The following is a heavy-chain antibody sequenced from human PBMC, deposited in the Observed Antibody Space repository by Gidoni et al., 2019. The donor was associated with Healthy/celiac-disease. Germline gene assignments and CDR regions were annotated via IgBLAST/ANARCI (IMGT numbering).Heavy chain of an antibody. CDR3: ARDAYSSSWSLDY. Sequence: QVQLVESGGGVVQPGRSLRLSCAASGFPFSSYAMHWVRQAPGKGLEWVAVISYDGSNKYYADSVKGRFTISRDNSKNTLYLQMNSLRAEDTAVYYCARDAYSSSWSLDYWGQGTLVTVSS. D-gene: IGHD6-13*01. J-gene: IGHJ4*02. V-gene: IGHV3-30-3*01. CDR2: ISYDGSNK. CDR1: GFPFSSYA.